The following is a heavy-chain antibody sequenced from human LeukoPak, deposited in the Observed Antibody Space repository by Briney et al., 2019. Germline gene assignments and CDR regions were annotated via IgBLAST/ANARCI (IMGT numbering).Heavy chain of an antibody. Sequence: GGSLRLSCAASGFSLKSYAMNWVRQAPGKGLEWVSSISESGDSTHYADSVKGRFTISRDKSLNTLYLQMNGLTAEDTAVYYCAKPYVNCWGQGTLVTVSS. CDR3: AKPYVNC. D-gene: IGHD3-16*01. J-gene: IGHJ4*02. CDR2: ISESGDST. V-gene: IGHV3-23*01. CDR1: GFSLKSYA.